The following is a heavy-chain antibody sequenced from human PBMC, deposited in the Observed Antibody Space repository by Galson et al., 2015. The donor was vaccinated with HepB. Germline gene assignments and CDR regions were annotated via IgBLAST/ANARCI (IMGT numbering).Heavy chain of an antibody. J-gene: IGHJ3*02. CDR2: IIPMFGTA. V-gene: IGHV1-69*13. CDR3: AREGGGMESSGYQGHDAFDI. Sequence: SVKVSCKASGGTFSSYTISWVRQAPGQGLEWMGRIIPMFGTANYAQKFQGRMTITADESTSTAYMELSSLRSEDTAVYYCAREGGGMESSGYQGHDAFDIWGQGTMVTVSS. D-gene: IGHD3-22*01. CDR1: GGTFSSYT.